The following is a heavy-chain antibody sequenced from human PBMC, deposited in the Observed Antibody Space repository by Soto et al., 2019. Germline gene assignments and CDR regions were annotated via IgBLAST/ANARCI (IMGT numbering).Heavy chain of an antibody. J-gene: IGHJ4*02. CDR1: GFTFSSYS. Sequence: EVQLVESGGGLVKPGGSLRLSCAASGFTFSSYSMNWVRQAPGKGLEWVSSISSSSSYIYYADSVKGRFTISRDNAKNSLYLQMNSLRAEDTAVYYCAREVSKYSGYGFDYWGQGTLVTVSS. D-gene: IGHD5-12*01. V-gene: IGHV3-21*01. CDR2: ISSSSSYI. CDR3: AREVSKYSGYGFDY.